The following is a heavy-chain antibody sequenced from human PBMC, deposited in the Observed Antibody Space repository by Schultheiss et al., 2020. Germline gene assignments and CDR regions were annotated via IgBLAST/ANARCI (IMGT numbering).Heavy chain of an antibody. Sequence: GGSLRLSCVASGFTFSDHAMHWVRQAPGKGPEWVAVILSDGTKQYYAGSVRGRFTISRDTSKNTLHLQMDGLRTEDTAMYYCARVPTYYDFWSNFDYWGQGTLVTVSA. CDR3: ARVPTYYDFWSNFDY. D-gene: IGHD3-3*01. CDR1: GFTFSDHA. CDR2: ILSDGTKQ. J-gene: IGHJ4*02. V-gene: IGHV3-30*17.